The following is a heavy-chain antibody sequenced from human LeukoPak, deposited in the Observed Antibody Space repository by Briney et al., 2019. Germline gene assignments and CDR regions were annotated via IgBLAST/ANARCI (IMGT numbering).Heavy chain of an antibody. CDR1: GGSISSYY. Sequence: SETLSLTCTVSGGSISSYYWSWIRQPPGKGLEWIGYIYYSGSTNYNPSLKSRVTISVDTSKNQFSLKLSSVTAADTAVYYCARGRQGISRMVRGVIPHNWFDPWGQGTLVTVSS. D-gene: IGHD3-10*01. CDR3: ARGRQGISRMVRGVIPHNWFDP. J-gene: IGHJ5*02. V-gene: IGHV4-59*01. CDR2: IYYSGST.